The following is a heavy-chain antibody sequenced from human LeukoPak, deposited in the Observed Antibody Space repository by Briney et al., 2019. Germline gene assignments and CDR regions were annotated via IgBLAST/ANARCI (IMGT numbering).Heavy chain of an antibody. J-gene: IGHJ4*02. V-gene: IGHV1-2*02. Sequence: GASVKVSCKASGYTFTGYYMHWVRQAPGQGPEWMGWINPNSGGTNYAQKFQGRVTMTRDTSISTAYMELSRLRSDDTAVYYCARGSRIVGATLFDYWGQGTLVTVSS. CDR2: INPNSGGT. D-gene: IGHD1-26*01. CDR3: ARGSRIVGATLFDY. CDR1: GYTFTGYY.